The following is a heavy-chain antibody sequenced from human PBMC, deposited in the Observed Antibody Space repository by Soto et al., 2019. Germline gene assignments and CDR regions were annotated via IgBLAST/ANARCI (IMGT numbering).Heavy chain of an antibody. D-gene: IGHD6-13*01. CDR2: ISYDGSNK. Sequence: QVQLVESGGGVVQPGRSLRLSCAASGFTFSSYAMHWVRQAPGKGLEWVAVISYDGSNKYYADSVKGRFTISRDNSKNTLYLQMNSLRAEDTAVYYCARGLRADFMAAAARSELGPDYWGQGTLVTVSS. CDR1: GFTFSSYA. V-gene: IGHV3-30-3*01. CDR3: ARGLRADFMAAAARSELGPDY. J-gene: IGHJ4*02.